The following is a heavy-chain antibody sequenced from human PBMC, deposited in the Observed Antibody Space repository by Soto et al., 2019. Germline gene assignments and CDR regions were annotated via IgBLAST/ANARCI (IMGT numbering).Heavy chain of an antibody. Sequence: QVQLQESGPGLVKPSQTLSLTCTVSGGSISSGGYYWSWIRQHPGKGLEWIGYLYYSGSTYYNPFRRKRCTISVDSSENQFSLKLSSLTAADTDVYFCARDLSRYYSSGFFDYWGQGTLVTVSS. J-gene: IGHJ4*02. D-gene: IGHD3-22*01. CDR2: LYYSGST. CDR3: ARDLSRYYSSGFFDY. V-gene: IGHV4-31*03. CDR1: GGSISSGGYY.